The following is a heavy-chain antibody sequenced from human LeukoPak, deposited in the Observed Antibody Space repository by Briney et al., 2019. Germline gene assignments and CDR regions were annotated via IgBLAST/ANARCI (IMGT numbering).Heavy chain of an antibody. CDR3: ARGLAAFDI. CDR1: GGSFSGYY. J-gene: IGHJ3*02. CDR2: INHSGST. V-gene: IGHV4-34*01. Sequence: SETLSLTCAVYGGSFSGYYWSWIRQLPGKGLEWIGEINHSGSTNYNPSLKSRVTISVDTSKNQFSLKLSSATAADTAVYYCARGLAAFDIWGQGTMVTVSS.